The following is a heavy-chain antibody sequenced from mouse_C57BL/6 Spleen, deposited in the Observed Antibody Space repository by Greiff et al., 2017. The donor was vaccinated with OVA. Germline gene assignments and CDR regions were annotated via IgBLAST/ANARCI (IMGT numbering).Heavy chain of an antibody. CDR3: ATVVPHFDY. Sequence: VMLVESGPGLVQPSQSLSITCTVSGFSLTSYGVHWVRQPPGKGLEWLGVIWSGGSTDYNAAFISRLSISKDNSKSQVFFKMNSLQADDTAIYYCATVVPHFDYWGQGTTLTVSS. CDR2: IWSGGST. J-gene: IGHJ2*01. V-gene: IGHV2-4*01. D-gene: IGHD1-1*01. CDR1: GFSLTSYG.